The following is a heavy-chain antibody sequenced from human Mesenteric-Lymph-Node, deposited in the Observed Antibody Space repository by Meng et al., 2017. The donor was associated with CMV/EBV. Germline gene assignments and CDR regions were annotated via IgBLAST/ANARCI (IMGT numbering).Heavy chain of an antibody. D-gene: IGHD3-3*01. V-gene: IGHV4-34*01. CDR2: INHSGST. CDR3: ARGALWSGYCFDY. CDR1: GGSFSGYY. J-gene: IGHJ4*02. Sequence: AVYGGSFSGYYWSWIRQPPGKGLEWIGEINHSGSTNYNPSLKSRVTISVDTSKNQFSLKLSSVTAADTAVYYCARGALWSGYCFDYWGQGTLVTVSS.